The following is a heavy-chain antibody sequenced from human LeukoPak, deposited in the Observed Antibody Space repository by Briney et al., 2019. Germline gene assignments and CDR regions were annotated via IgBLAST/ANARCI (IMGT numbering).Heavy chain of an antibody. J-gene: IGHJ5*02. D-gene: IGHD6-6*01. CDR1: GFTFSSYA. CDR3: ARTMRNSYSSSSNWFDP. V-gene: IGHV3-23*01. Sequence: GGSLRLSCAASGFTFSSYAMSWVRQAPVKGLEWVSAISGSGGNTYYADSVKGRFTISRDNSKNTLYLQMNSLRAEDTAVYYCARTMRNSYSSSSNWFDPWGQGTLVTVSS. CDR2: ISGSGGNT.